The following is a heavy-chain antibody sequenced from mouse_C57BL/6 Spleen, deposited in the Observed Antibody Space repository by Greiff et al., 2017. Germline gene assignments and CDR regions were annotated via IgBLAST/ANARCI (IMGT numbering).Heavy chain of an antibody. J-gene: IGHJ4*01. CDR1: GYAFSSSW. CDR3: ARGGGDY. CDR2: IYPGDGDT. V-gene: IGHV1-82*01. Sequence: VQLQQSGPELVKPGASVKISCKASGYAFSSSWMNWVKQRPGKGLEWIGRIYPGDGDTNYNGKFKGKATLTADKSSSTAYMQLSSLTSEDSAVYFCARGGGDYWGKGTSVTVSS.